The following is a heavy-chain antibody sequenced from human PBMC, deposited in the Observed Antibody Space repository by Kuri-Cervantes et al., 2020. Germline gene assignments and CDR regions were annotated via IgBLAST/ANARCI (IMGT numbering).Heavy chain of an antibody. J-gene: IGHJ4*02. Sequence: ASVKVSCKASGYTFTSYGISWVRQAPGQRLEWMGWINAGNGNTKYSQKFQGRVTITRDTSASTAYMELSSLRSEDTAVYYCASTYDILTGYWVYWGQGTLVTVSS. CDR1: GYTFTSYG. D-gene: IGHD3-9*01. CDR3: ASTYDILTGYWVY. CDR2: INAGNGNT. V-gene: IGHV1-3*01.